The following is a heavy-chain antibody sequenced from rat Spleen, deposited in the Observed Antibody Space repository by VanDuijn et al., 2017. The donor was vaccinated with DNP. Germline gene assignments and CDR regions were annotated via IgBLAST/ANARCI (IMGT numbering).Heavy chain of an antibody. V-gene: IGHV5-7*01. CDR3: ARGGYNNLYAMDA. D-gene: IGHD1-11*01. J-gene: IGHJ4*01. CDR1: GFTFSDYN. Sequence: EVQLVESGGGLVQPGRSLKLSCAASGFTFSDYNMAWVRQAPKKGLEWVATISYDGSSTYYRDSVKGRFTISRDNAKSTLYLQMDSLRSEDTATYYCARGGYNNLYAMDAWGQGTSVTVSS. CDR2: ISYDGSST.